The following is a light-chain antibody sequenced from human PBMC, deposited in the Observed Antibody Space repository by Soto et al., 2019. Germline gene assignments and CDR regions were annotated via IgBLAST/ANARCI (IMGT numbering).Light chain of an antibody. CDR1: QSVSSSY. CDR3: QQYGSSTIT. Sequence: EIVFTQSPGTLSLSPGERAALSCSASQSVSSSYLAWYQQKPGQAPRLLIYGAFSRETGIPDRFSGSGSGTEFTLTISRLEPEDFAVYYCQQYGSSTITFGQGTRLEIK. V-gene: IGKV3-20*01. CDR2: GAF. J-gene: IGKJ5*01.